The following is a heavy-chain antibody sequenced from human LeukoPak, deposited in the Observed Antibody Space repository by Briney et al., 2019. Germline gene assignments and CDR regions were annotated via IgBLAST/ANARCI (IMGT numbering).Heavy chain of an antibody. J-gene: IGHJ4*01. CDR3: ATVDY. V-gene: IGHV3-9*01. CDR2: ISWNSGSI. Sequence: PGRSLRLSCAASAFTLDDYAMHWVRQAPGKGLEWVSGISWNSGSIGYADSVKGRFTISRDNAKNSLYLQMNSLRAEDTALYYCATVDYWGHGTLVTVSS. CDR1: AFTLDDYA.